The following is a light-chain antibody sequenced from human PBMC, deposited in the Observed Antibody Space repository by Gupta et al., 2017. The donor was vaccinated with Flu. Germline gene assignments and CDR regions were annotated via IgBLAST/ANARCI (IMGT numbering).Light chain of an antibody. CDR3: MHRTRWPWT. CDR1: ESLVYSDGDSY. V-gene: IGKV2-30*01. Sequence: DAVMTQSPLSLPVTLGQSVSISCRSSESLVYSDGDSYVSWFHQRPGQSPRRLIYKASNRDSGVPDTISGSGSGTDFTLKISRVEAEDVGVYYCMHRTRWPWTFGQGTKVEIK. J-gene: IGKJ1*01. CDR2: KAS.